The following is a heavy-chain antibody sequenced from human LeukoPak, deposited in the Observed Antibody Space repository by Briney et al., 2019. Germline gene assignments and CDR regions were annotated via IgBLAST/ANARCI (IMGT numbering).Heavy chain of an antibody. J-gene: IGHJ3*01. D-gene: IGHD4-17*01. Sequence: GGSLRLSCAASGFTFSSYSMNWVRQAPGKGLEWVSAISGSGGTTHYADSVKGRFTISRDNSKNTLYLEMNSLRVGDTAMYYCAKDPNGDYVGAFDFWGQGTMVTVSS. V-gene: IGHV3-23*01. CDR1: GFTFSSYS. CDR3: AKDPNGDYVGAFDF. CDR2: ISGSGGTT.